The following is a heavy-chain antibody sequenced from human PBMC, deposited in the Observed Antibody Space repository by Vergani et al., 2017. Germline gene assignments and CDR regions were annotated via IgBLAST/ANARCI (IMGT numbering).Heavy chain of an antibody. J-gene: IGHJ4*02. V-gene: IGHV4-59*01. CDR2: IYYSGGT. CDR1: GGSISSYY. Sequence: QVQLQESGPGLVKPSETLSLTCTVSGGSISSYYWSWIRQPPGKGLEWIGYIYYSGGTTYNPSLKSRVIISVDTSKNQFSLKLSSVTAADTAVYYCARAGVPAALDYWGQGTLVTVSS. CDR3: ARAGVPAALDY. D-gene: IGHD2-2*01.